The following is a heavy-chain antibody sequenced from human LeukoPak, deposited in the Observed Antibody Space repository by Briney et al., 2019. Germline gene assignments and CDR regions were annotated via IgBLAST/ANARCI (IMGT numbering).Heavy chain of an antibody. CDR3: ARDPGSGFSD. Sequence: PSETLSLTCTVSGDSITGYSWWSWVRQPPGKGLEWIGEIHVNGITNYNPSLKSRVTMSIDTSKNQFSLKLTSVTAADTAMYYCARDPGSGFSDWGQGTLVTVSS. D-gene: IGHD3-22*01. V-gene: IGHV4-4*02. J-gene: IGHJ4*02. CDR2: IHVNGIT. CDR1: GDSITGYSW.